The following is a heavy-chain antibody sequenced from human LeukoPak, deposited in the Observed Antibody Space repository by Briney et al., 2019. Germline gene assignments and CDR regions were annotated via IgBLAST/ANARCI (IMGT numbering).Heavy chain of an antibody. CDR2: IYYSGST. CDR1: GGSISSGGYY. CDR3: ARGSDFWSGSSAYYYYGMDV. J-gene: IGHJ6*02. V-gene: IGHV4-31*03. Sequence: PSETLSLTCTVSGGSISSGGYYWSWIRQHPGTGLEWLGYIYYSGSTYYNPSLKSRVTISVDTSKNQFSLKLSSVTAADTAVYYCARGSDFWSGSSAYYYYGMDVWGQGTTVTVSS. D-gene: IGHD3-3*01.